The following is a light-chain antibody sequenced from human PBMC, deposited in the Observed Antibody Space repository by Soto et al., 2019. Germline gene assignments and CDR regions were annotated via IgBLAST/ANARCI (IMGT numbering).Light chain of an antibody. CDR3: QQRDSWPIT. CDR2: GAS. Sequence: EMVMTQSPATLSVSPGERATLSCRASQSVDSYLVWYQQKPGQAPRLLIFGASNRATGIPARFSGSGSGTDFTLTINSLEPDDFAVYYCQQRDSWPITFGQGTRLEIK. CDR1: QSVDSY. V-gene: IGKV3-11*01. J-gene: IGKJ5*01.